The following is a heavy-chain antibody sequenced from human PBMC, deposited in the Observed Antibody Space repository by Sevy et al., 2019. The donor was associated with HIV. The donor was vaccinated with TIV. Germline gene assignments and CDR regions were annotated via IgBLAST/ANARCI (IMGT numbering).Heavy chain of an antibody. CDR3: ARGGGNGWYYFDY. D-gene: IGHD6-19*01. CDR1: GGTFSSYG. CDR2: LIPILGTV. V-gene: IGHV1-69*13. Sequence: ASVKVSCKASGGTFSSYGISWVRQAPGQGLEWMGGLIPILGTVNYAQKFQGRVTITADESTKTAYMELSSLGSEDTAVYYCARGGGNGWYYFDYWGQETLVTVSS. J-gene: IGHJ4*02.